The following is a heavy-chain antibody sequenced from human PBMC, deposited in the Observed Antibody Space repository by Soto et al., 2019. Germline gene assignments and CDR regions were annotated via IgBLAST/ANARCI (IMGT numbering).Heavy chain of an antibody. CDR3: ARDPLYTDRSTVRFAL. D-gene: IGHD3-16*01. J-gene: IGHJ6*02. Sequence: QVQLVQSGTEVKKPGASVKVSCKASGYTFTNYGISWVRQAPGQGLEWLALINTYNGQTNYAQKLQGRVTLTTDTSSRTAYRELGSLRSEDKAVYYCARDPLYTDRSTVRFALWGQWSTFTASS. V-gene: IGHV1-18*01. CDR1: GYTFTNYG. CDR2: INTYNGQT.